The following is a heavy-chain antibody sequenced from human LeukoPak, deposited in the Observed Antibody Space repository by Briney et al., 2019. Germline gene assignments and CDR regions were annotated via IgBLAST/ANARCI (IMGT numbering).Heavy chain of an antibody. Sequence: SETLSLTCTVSGDPISSYYWSWIRQPPGRGLEWIGYIYYSGSTRYNPSPKSRVTISVDTSKNQFSLKLSSVTAADTAVYYCARVRRGSGSYCLVYWGQGILVTVSS. J-gene: IGHJ4*02. V-gene: IGHV4-59*01. CDR1: GDPISSYY. CDR3: ARVRRGSGSYCLVY. D-gene: IGHD3-10*01. CDR2: IYYSGST.